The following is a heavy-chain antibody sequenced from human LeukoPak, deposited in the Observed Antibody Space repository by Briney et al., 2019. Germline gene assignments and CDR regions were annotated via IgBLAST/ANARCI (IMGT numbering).Heavy chain of an antibody. V-gene: IGHV4-38-2*02. Sequence: SETLSLTCTVSGYSISSGYYWGWIRQPPGKGLEWIGSIYHSGSTYYNPSLKSRVTISVDTSKNQFSLKLSSVTAADTAVYYCARAQTTVTTFGYYYYYMDVWGKGTTVTVSS. J-gene: IGHJ6*03. D-gene: IGHD4-17*01. CDR2: IYHSGST. CDR3: ARAQTTVTTFGYYYYYMDV. CDR1: GYSISSGYY.